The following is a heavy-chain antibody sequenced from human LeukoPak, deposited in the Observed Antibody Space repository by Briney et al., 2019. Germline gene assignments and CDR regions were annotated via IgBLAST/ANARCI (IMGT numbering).Heavy chain of an antibody. CDR1: GFTFSDYY. CDR3: ARDRGDYSNSYYYYYMDV. V-gene: IGHV3-11*01. J-gene: IGHJ6*03. D-gene: IGHD4-11*01. Sequence: GGSLRLSCAASGFTFSDYYMSWIRQAPGKGLEWVSYISSSGSTIYYADSVEGRFTISRDNAKNSLYLQMNSLRAEDTAVYYCARDRGDYSNSYYYYYMDVWGKGTTVTVSS. CDR2: ISSSGSTI.